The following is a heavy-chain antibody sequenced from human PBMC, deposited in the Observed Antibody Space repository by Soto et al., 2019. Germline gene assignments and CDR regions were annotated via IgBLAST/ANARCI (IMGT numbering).Heavy chain of an antibody. Sequence: GGSLRLSCAASGFTFSGYGMHWVRQAPGKGLEWVAVISYDGSKKYYADSVKGRFFISRDNSKNTLYLEMSSLRAEDTAVYYCVKDGSSGWPYYYGMDVWGQGTTVTVSS. CDR3: VKDGSSGWPYYYGMDV. J-gene: IGHJ6*02. V-gene: IGHV3-30*18. CDR2: ISYDGSKK. D-gene: IGHD6-19*01. CDR1: GFTFSGYG.